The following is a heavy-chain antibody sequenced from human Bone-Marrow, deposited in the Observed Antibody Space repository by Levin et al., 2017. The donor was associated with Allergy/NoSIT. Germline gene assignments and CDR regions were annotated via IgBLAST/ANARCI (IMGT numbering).Heavy chain of an antibody. CDR3: ARERKRGVAALFDF. Sequence: PSETLSLTCTVSGDSVNNDNYYWGWVRQPPGKGLEWIGSIYYSGSTYSNPALNRRVTISLDTSRNQFSLRLISVTAADTAVYYCARERKRGVAALFDFWGQGSLVTVSS. J-gene: IGHJ4*02. CDR1: GDSVNNDNYY. CDR2: IYYSGST. D-gene: IGHD6-19*01. V-gene: IGHV4-39*07.